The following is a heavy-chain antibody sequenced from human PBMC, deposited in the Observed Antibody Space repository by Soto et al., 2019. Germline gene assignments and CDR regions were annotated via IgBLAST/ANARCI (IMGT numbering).Heavy chain of an antibody. CDR3: ARGGGLFHYFGY. V-gene: IGHV4-34*01. CDR2: INHSGST. J-gene: IGHJ4*02. CDR1: GGSFSGYY. D-gene: IGHD2-21*01. Sequence: SETLSLTCSVYGGSFSGYYWSWIRQPPGKGLEWIGEINHSGSTNYNPSLKGRVTISVDTSKNQFSLKLSSVTAADTAVYYCARGGGLFHYFGYWGQGTLVTVSS.